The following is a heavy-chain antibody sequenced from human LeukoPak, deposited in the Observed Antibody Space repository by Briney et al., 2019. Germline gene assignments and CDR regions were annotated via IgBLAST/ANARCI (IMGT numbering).Heavy chain of an antibody. CDR3: AKDRRSGYYMDV. CDR2: ISGSGGST. Sequence: QPGGSLRLSCAASGFTFSSYAMSWVRQAPGKGLEWVSAISGSGGSTYYADSVKGRFTISRDNSKNTLYLQMNSLIAEDTAVYYCAKDRRSGYYMDVWGKGTTVTVSS. J-gene: IGHJ6*03. CDR1: GFTFSSYA. D-gene: IGHD3-10*01. V-gene: IGHV3-23*01.